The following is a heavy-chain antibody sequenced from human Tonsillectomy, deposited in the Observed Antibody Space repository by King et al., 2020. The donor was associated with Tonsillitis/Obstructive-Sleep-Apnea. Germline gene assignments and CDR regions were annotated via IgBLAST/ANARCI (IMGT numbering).Heavy chain of an antibody. D-gene: IGHD3-22*01. CDR3: ARDYYGSSGYYHGYFQH. CDR2: SRPYDGDT. CDR1: GYTFSSYD. J-gene: IGHJ1*01. V-gene: IGHV1-18*01. Sequence: QLVQSGAEVKKPGASVKVSCKASGYTFSSYDITWLRQAPGQGLEWMGWSRPYDGDTNYAQKLQGRVTMTSDTSTTTAYMELRSLRSDDTAVYYCARDYYGSSGYYHGYFQHWGQGTLVTVSS.